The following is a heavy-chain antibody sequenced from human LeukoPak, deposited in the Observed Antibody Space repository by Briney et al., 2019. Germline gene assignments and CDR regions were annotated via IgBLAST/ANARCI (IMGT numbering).Heavy chain of an antibody. D-gene: IGHD3-22*01. CDR3: ARHGLYDSTDYWTFQH. CDR1: GFTFSSYA. J-gene: IGHJ1*01. Sequence: PGGSLRLSCAASGFTFSSYAMTWVRQAPGKGLEWVSAISASGGTYYADFVQGRFTISRDNAKSSLYLQMNGLRAVDTAVYYCARHGLYDSTDYWTFQHWGQGTLVTVSS. V-gene: IGHV3-23*01. CDR2: ISASGGT.